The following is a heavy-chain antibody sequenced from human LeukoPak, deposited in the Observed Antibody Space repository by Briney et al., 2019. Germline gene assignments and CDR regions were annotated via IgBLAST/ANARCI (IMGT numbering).Heavy chain of an antibody. V-gene: IGHV3-30*02. J-gene: IGHJ4*02. CDR2: IQYDRTNE. CDR1: AFTFSSYG. D-gene: IGHD1-26*01. CDR3: AREIVGATSG. Sequence: GGSLRLSCAASAFTFSSYGMHWVRQAPGKGLEWVAYIQYDRTNEQYAHSVKGRFRISRDNAKNSLYLQMNSLRAEDTAVYYCAREIVGATSGWGQGTLVTVSS.